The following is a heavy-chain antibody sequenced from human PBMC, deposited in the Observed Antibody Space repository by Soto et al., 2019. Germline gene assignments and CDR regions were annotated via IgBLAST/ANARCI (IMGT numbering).Heavy chain of an antibody. CDR3: ARERWLQQNLFDC. Sequence: QVQLQQWGAGLLKPSETLSLTCAVYDGSFSGYYWSWIRQPPGKGLEWIGEINHSGSTHYNPDLKSRVTILVDTSKNQCSLKMSSVTAAVTAVYYCARERWLQQNLFDCWGQGTMVTVSS. CDR2: INHSGST. J-gene: IGHJ4*02. CDR1: DGSFSGYY. D-gene: IGHD5-12*01. V-gene: IGHV4-34*01.